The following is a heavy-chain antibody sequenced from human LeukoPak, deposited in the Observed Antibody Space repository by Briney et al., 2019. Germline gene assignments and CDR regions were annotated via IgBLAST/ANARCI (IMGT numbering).Heavy chain of an antibody. J-gene: IGHJ4*02. V-gene: IGHV3-30*18. CDR1: GFTFSSYG. CDR2: ISYDGSNK. Sequence: GGSLRLSCAASGFTFSSYGMHWVRQAPGKGLEWVAVISYDGSNKCYADSVKGRFTISRDNSKNTLYLQMNSLRAEDTAVYYCAKDPHYYGSGSYGDYFDYWGQGTLVTVSS. CDR3: AKDPHYYGSGSYGDYFDY. D-gene: IGHD3-10*01.